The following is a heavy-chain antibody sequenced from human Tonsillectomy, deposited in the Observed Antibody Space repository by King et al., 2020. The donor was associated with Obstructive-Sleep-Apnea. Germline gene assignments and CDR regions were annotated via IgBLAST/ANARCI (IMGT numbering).Heavy chain of an antibody. Sequence: QLQESGPGLVKPSETLSLTCTVSGGSISSSSYSWGWIRQPPGKGLEWIGSIFYIGSTYYNPSHKSRVTISVETSKDQFSLNLSSVTAADTAVYYCGALDEWFDPWGQGTLVTVSS. J-gene: IGHJ5*02. CDR2: IFYIGST. CDR1: GGSISSSSYS. V-gene: IGHV4-39*07. CDR3: GALDEWFDP. D-gene: IGHD3/OR15-3a*01.